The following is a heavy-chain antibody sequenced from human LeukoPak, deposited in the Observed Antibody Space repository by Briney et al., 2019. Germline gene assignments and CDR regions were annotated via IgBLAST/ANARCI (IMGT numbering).Heavy chain of an antibody. CDR2: IYYSGST. CDR1: GGSISSYY. Sequence: PSETLSLTCTVSGGSISSYYWSWIRQPPGKGLEWIGYIYYSGSTNYNPSLKSRVTISVDTSKNQFSLKLSSVTAADTAVYYCARRRQYYDILTGLDWYFDLWGRGTLVTVSS. V-gene: IGHV4-59*08. D-gene: IGHD3-9*01. CDR3: ARRRQYYDILTGLDWYFDL. J-gene: IGHJ2*01.